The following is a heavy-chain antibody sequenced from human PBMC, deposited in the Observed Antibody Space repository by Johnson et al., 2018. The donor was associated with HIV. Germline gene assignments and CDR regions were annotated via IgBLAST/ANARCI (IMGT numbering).Heavy chain of an antibody. V-gene: IGHV3-30*03. J-gene: IGHJ3*02. CDR2: VSYNEDKK. D-gene: IGHD5-18*01. CDR3: ARLPSGYNRDAFNI. Sequence: QVQLVESGGGLMQPGGSLRLSCAASGFTVSSNYMSWVRQAPGKGLEWMAIVSYNEDKKYYADSVKGRFTISRDNSKNTLYLQMNSLRVEDTAIYYCARLPSGYNRDAFNIWGQGTMVTVSS. CDR1: GFTVSSNY.